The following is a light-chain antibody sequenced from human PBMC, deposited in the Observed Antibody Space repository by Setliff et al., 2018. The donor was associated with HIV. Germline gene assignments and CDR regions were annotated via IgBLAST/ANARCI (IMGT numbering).Light chain of an antibody. CDR3: GSYTSTTSYV. CDR2: DVT. Sequence: QSALTQPASVSGSPGQSITISCTGSSSDVGGYMSVSWYQQHPGEVPKLMIYDVTKRPSGVSNRFSGSKSGSTASLTISGLQTEDEADYYCGSYTSTTSYVFGSGTKVTVL. CDR1: SSDVGGYMS. V-gene: IGLV2-14*01. J-gene: IGLJ1*01.